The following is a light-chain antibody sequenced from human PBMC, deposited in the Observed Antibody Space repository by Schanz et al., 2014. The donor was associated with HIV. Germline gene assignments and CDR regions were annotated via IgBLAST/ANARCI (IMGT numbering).Light chain of an antibody. Sequence: QSVLAQPPSVSGAPGQSVTISCTGSSSNIGADYDVHWYQLLPGTAPQLLIFDNSNRPSGVPARFSGSKSGSSASLAISGLQAEDEADYFCQSFDSSLNSVVFGGGTKLTVL. CDR1: SSNIGADYD. CDR2: DNS. J-gene: IGLJ3*02. V-gene: IGLV1-40*01. CDR3: QSFDSSLNSVV.